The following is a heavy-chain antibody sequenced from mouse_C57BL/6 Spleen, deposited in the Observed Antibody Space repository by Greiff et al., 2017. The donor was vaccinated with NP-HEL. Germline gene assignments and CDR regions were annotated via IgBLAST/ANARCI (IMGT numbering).Heavy chain of an antibody. CDR2: IDPSDSYT. V-gene: IGHV1-50*01. J-gene: IGHJ3*01. CDR1: GYTFTSYW. CDR3: ARFGVDFAY. D-gene: IGHD1-1*01. Sequence: VQLQQSGAELVKPGASVKLSCKASGYTFTSYWMQWVKQRPGQGLEWIGEIDPSDSYTNYNQKFKGKATLTVDTSSSTAYMQLSSLTSEDSAVYYCARFGVDFAYWGQGTLVTVSA.